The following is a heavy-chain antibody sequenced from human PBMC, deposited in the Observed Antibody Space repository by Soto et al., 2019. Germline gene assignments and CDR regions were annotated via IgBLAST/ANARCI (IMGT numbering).Heavy chain of an antibody. CDR2: LTGNGGTT. CDR1: GFTFSNFG. CDR3: AKDLDDYSSAIDF. V-gene: IGHV3-23*01. J-gene: IGHJ4*02. D-gene: IGHD4-4*01. Sequence: GGSLRLSCEASGFTFSNFGMSWVRQAPGKGLEWVSGLTGNGGTTYYADSVKGRFTISRDNSKNTLYLEMNSLRAEDTAVYYCAKDLDDYSSAIDFWGQGTLVTVSS.